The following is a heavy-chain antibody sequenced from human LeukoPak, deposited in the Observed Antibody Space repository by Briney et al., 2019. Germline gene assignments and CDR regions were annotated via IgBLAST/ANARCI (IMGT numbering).Heavy chain of an antibody. V-gene: IGHV1-2*02. CDR1: GYTFTGYY. D-gene: IGHD4-17*01. Sequence: ASVKVSCKASGYTFTGYYMHRVRQAPGQGLEWMGWINPNSGGTNYAQKFQGRVTMTRDTSISTAYMELSRLRSDDTTVYYCAADHDQSDYGDSGWGQGTLVTVSS. J-gene: IGHJ4*02. CDR3: AADHDQSDYGDSG. CDR2: INPNSGGT.